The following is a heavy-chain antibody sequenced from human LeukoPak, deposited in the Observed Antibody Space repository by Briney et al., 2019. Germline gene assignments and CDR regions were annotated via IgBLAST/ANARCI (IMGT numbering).Heavy chain of an antibody. CDR3: ARVRPYYYDSSGRNDAFDI. Sequence: SETLSLTCTVSGGSFSSGSYYWSWIRQPPGKGLEWIGYIYYSGSTNYNPSLKSRVTISVDTSKNQFSLKLSSVTAADTAVYYCARVRPYYYDSSGRNDAFDIWGQGTMVTVSS. J-gene: IGHJ3*02. D-gene: IGHD3-22*01. CDR1: GGSFSSGSYY. V-gene: IGHV4-61*01. CDR2: IYYSGST.